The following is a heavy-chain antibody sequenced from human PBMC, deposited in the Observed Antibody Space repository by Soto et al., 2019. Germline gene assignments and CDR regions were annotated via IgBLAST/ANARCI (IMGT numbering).Heavy chain of an antibody. V-gene: IGHV3-23*01. CDR3: AKSGSHSYFDY. CDR1: EFAFSSYA. D-gene: IGHD1-26*01. Sequence: EVHLLESGGGLVQPGGSLRLSCAASEFAFSSYAMTWVRLAPGKGLEWVSSISPGVGSTYYADSVKGRFTISRDNSKNTLYLHMNSLRAHDTALYYWAKSGSHSYFDYWGQGTLVTVSS. CDR2: ISPGVGST. J-gene: IGHJ4*02.